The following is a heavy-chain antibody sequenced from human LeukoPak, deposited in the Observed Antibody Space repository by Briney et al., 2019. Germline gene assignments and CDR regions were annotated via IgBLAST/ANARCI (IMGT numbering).Heavy chain of an antibody. CDR1: FTXXX. V-gene: IGHV1-8*01. J-gene: IGHJ5*02. CDR3: ARSGSYFDWFDP. D-gene: IGHD1-26*01. CDR2: MNPNSGNT. Sequence: FTXXXXNWVRQXAGQGLEWMGWMNPNSGNTGYAQKFQGRVTMTRNTSISTAYMELSSLRSEDTAVYYCARSGSYFDWFDPWGQGTLVTVSS.